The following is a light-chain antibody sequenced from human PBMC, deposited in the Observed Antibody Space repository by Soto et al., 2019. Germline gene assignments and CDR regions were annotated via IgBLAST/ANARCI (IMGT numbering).Light chain of an antibody. CDR3: SSYTSSNSIL. V-gene: IGLV2-14*01. CDR1: SSDVGGYNF. J-gene: IGLJ3*02. Sequence: QSVLTQPASVSGSPGQSITISCTGTSSDVGGYNFVSWYQQHPGKAPKVMIYEVSNRPSGVSNRFSGSKSGNTASLTISGLLAEDEADYYCSSYTSSNSILFGGGTK. CDR2: EVS.